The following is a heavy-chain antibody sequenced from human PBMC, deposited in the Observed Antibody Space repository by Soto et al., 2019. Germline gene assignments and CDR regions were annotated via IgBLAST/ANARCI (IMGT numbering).Heavy chain of an antibody. CDR3: ARSMYSSGQAGRVDY. Sequence: PGGSLRLSCAASGFTFSSHAMHWVRQAPGKGLEWVAVISYDGSNKYDADSVRGRFTISRDNSKNTLYLQMNSLRAEDTAVYYCARSMYSSGQAGRVDYWGQGALVTVSS. CDR2: ISYDGSNK. V-gene: IGHV3-30-3*01. CDR1: GFTFSSHA. J-gene: IGHJ4*02. D-gene: IGHD6-19*01.